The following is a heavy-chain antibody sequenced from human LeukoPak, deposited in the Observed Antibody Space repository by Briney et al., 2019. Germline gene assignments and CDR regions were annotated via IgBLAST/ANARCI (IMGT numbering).Heavy chain of an antibody. V-gene: IGHV3-74*01. Sequence: QPGGSLRLSCAASGFTFSSYWMHWVRQAPGKGLVWVSRINSDGSSTSYADSVKGRFTISRDNAKNTLYLQMNSLRAEDMALYYCAKDMYSSSWYYFDYWGQGTLVTVSS. CDR1: GFTFSSYW. CDR3: AKDMYSSSWYYFDY. J-gene: IGHJ4*02. CDR2: INSDGSST. D-gene: IGHD6-13*01.